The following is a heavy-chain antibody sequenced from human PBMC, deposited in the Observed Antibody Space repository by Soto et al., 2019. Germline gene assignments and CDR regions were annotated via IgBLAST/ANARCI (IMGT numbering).Heavy chain of an antibody. CDR1: GFTFSGSA. Sequence: EVQLVESGGGLVQPGGSLKLSCAASGFTFSGSAMHWVRQASGKGLEWVGRIRSKPNNYATAYGASVKGRFTISGDDSKNTAYLQMNSLNTEDTAVYYCSRQASDFWSGKPQYYMDVWGKGTTLTVSS. J-gene: IGHJ6*03. V-gene: IGHV3-73*01. CDR3: SRQASDFWSGKPQYYMDV. D-gene: IGHD3-3*01. CDR2: IRSKPNNYAT.